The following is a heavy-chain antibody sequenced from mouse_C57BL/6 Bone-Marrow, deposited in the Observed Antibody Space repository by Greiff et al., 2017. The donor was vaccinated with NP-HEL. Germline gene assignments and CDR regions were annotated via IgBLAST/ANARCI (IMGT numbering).Heavy chain of an antibody. D-gene: IGHD2-1*01. CDR2: ISSGGDYI. CDR1: GFTFSSYA. V-gene: IGHV5-9-1*02. J-gene: IGHJ3*01. Sequence: EVMLVESGEGLVKPGGSLKLSCAASGFTFSSYAMSWVRQTPEKRLEWVAYISSGGDYIYYADTVKGRFTISRDNARNTLYLQMSSLKSEDTAMYYCTRDRGRYYRFADWGQGTLVTVAA. CDR3: TRDRGRYYRFAD.